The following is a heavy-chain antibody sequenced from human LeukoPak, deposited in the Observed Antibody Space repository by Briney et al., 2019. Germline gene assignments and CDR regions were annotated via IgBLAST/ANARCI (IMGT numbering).Heavy chain of an antibody. Sequence: GGSLRLSCAASGFIFSSYSMNWVRQAPGKGLEWVSSISSSSSYIYYADSVKGRFTISRDNAKNSLYLQMNSLRAEDTAVYYCARGGYSYPSPDYWGQGTLVTVSS. V-gene: IGHV3-21*01. CDR3: ARGGYSYPSPDY. CDR2: ISSSSSYI. CDR1: GFIFSSYS. J-gene: IGHJ4*02. D-gene: IGHD5-18*01.